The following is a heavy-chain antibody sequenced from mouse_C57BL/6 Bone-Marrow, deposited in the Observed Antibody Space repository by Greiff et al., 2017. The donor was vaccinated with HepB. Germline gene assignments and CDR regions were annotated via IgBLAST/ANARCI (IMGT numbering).Heavy chain of an antibody. D-gene: IGHD2-4*01. V-gene: IGHV1-63*01. J-gene: IGHJ3*01. Sequence: VQLQESGAELVRPGTSVKMSCKASGYTFTNYWIGWAKQRPGHGLEWIGDIYPGGGYTNYNEKFKGKATLTADKSSSTAYMQFSSLTSEDSAIYYCARSNDYVLFAYWGQGTLVTVSA. CDR1: GYTFTNYW. CDR2: IYPGGGYT. CDR3: ARSNDYVLFAY.